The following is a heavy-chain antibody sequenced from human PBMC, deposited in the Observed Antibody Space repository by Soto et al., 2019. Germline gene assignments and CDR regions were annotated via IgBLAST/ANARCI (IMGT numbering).Heavy chain of an antibody. V-gene: IGHV4-59*01. J-gene: IGHJ6*02. CDR3: AREDDGGDRDYYGLDV. CDR2: IYYSGST. CDR1: GGSISSYY. Sequence: SETLSLTCTVSGGSISSYYWSWIRQPPGKGLEWIGYIYYSGSTMYNPSLKSRVTISVDTSKNQFSLKLSSVTAADTAVYFCAREDDGGDRDYYGLDVWGQGTTVTVSS. D-gene: IGHD2-21*02.